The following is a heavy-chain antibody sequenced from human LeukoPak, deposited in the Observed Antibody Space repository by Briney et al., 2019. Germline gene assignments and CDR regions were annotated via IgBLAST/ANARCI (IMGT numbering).Heavy chain of an antibody. CDR3: AIVVPAAIWSPNGMDV. J-gene: IGHJ6*02. Sequence: PGGSLRLSCAASGFTFSSYSMNWVRQAPGKGLEWVSSISSSSSYIYYADSVKGRFTISRDNAKNSLYLQMNSLRAEDTAVYYCAIVVPAAIWSPNGMDVWGQGTRSPSP. V-gene: IGHV3-21*01. CDR1: GFTFSSYS. CDR2: ISSSSSYI. D-gene: IGHD2-2*01.